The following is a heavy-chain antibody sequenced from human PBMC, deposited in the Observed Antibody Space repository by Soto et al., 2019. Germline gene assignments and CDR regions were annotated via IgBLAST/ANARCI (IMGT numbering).Heavy chain of an antibody. D-gene: IGHD3-9*01. J-gene: IGHJ4*02. CDR1: GFTFSSYA. V-gene: IGHV3-23*01. Sequence: PGGSLRLSCAASGFTFSSYAMSWVRQAPGKGLEWVSAISGSGGSTYYADSVKGRFTISRDNSKNTLYLQMNSLRAEDTAVYYCAKGQGRYFDWLLSPHDYWGQGTLVTVSS. CDR2: ISGSGGST. CDR3: AKGQGRYFDWLLSPHDY.